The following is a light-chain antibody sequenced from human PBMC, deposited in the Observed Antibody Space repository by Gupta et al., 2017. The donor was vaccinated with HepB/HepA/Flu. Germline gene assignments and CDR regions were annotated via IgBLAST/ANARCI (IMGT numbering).Light chain of an antibody. Sequence: QSVLTQPPSVSGAPGQRVTISFTGSSSNIGAGYDVHWYQQLPGTAPKLLIYGNSNRPSGVPDRFSGSKSGTSASLAITGLQAEDEADYYCQSYDSSLSGEWVFGGGTKLTVL. CDR3: QSYDSSLSGEWV. CDR1: SSNIGAGYD. V-gene: IGLV1-40*01. J-gene: IGLJ3*02. CDR2: GNS.